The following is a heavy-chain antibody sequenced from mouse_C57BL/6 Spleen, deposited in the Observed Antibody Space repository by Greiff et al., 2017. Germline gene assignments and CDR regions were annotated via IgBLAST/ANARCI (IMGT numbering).Heavy chain of an antibody. CDR2: IWSGGST. Sequence: QVHVKQSGPGLVQPSQSLSITCTVSGFSLTSYGVHWVRQSPGKGLEWLGVIWSGGSTDYNAAFISRLSISKDNSKSQVFFKMNSLQADDTAIYYCALGGDGRAAWFAYWGQGTLVTVSA. D-gene: IGHD3-1*01. V-gene: IGHV2-2*01. CDR1: GFSLTSYG. CDR3: ALGGDGRAAWFAY. J-gene: IGHJ3*01.